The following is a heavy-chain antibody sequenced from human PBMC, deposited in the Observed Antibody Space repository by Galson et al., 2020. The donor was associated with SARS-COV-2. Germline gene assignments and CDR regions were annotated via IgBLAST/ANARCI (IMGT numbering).Heavy chain of an antibody. Sequence: QLGESLKISCAASGFTFSNYAIHWVRQAPGKGLEWVAVISHDGRIEVYADSVKGRFTIFRDNSENMVFLQVSSLRTDDTALYYCARDVSGGGCDIWGQGTMVTVSS. CDR2: ISHDGRIE. CDR3: ARDVSGGGCDI. D-gene: IGHD3-16*01. V-gene: IGHV3-30*04. CDR1: GFTFSNYA. J-gene: IGHJ3*02.